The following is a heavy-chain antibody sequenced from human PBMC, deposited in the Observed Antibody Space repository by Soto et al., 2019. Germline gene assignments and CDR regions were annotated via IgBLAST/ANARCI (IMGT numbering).Heavy chain of an antibody. D-gene: IGHD3-10*01. Sequence: QVQLQESGPGLVKPSQTLSLTCSVSGDSISRYGFYWSWLRQRPGKGLEWIGYISYSGNPYFNPSLRSRATISIDTSKNQFSLRLRSVTAADTAVYYCATRGITLYHFDSWGQGTLVTVSS. CDR1: GDSISRYGFY. V-gene: IGHV4-31*03. CDR3: ATRGITLYHFDS. CDR2: ISYSGNP. J-gene: IGHJ4*02.